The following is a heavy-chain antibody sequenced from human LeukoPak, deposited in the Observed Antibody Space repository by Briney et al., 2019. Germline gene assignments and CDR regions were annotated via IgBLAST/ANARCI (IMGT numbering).Heavy chain of an antibody. Sequence: GGSLRLSCAASGFTFSNAWMSWVRQAPGKGLEWGGRIKSKTDGGTTDYAAPVKGRFTISRDDSKNTLYLQMNSLKTEDTAVYYCTTDAGYSSRWYNYWGQGTLVTVPS. D-gene: IGHD6-13*01. CDR2: IKSKTDGGTT. CDR1: GFTFSNAW. CDR3: TTDAGYSSRWYNY. V-gene: IGHV3-15*01. J-gene: IGHJ4*02.